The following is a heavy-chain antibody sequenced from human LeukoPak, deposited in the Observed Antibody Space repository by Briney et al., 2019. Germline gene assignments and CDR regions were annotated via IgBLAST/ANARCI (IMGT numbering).Heavy chain of an antibody. J-gene: IGHJ3*02. CDR3: AREKQVGATGFFYI. V-gene: IGHV3-21*01. D-gene: IGHD1-26*01. CDR2: ISSSSYI. CDR1: GFTFSSYS. Sequence: GGSLRLSCAASGFTFSSYSMNWVRQAPGKGLEWVSSISSSSYIYYADSVKGRFTISRDNAKNSLYLQMNSLRAEDTAVYYCAREKQVGATGFFYIWGQGTMVTVSS.